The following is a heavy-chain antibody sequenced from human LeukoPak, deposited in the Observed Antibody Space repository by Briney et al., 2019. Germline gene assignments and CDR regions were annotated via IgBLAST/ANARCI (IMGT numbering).Heavy chain of an antibody. Sequence: WASVKVSCKASGYTFTSYGISWVRQAPGQGLEWMGWINANNGNTNYAQKLQGRVTMTTDTSTSTAYMELRSLRSDDTAVYYCARDLRGCTSTFRWGGDDDYWGQGTLVTVSS. CDR3: ARDLRGCTSTFRWGGDDDY. V-gene: IGHV1-18*04. CDR2: INANNGNT. CDR1: GYTFTSYG. J-gene: IGHJ4*02. D-gene: IGHD2-2*01.